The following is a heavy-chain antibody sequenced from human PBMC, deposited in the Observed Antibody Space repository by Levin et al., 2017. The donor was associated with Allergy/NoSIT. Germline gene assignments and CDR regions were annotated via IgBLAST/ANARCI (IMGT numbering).Heavy chain of an antibody. CDR3: VHRRIRGAPKAFDI. J-gene: IGHJ3*02. D-gene: IGHD3-10*01. V-gene: IGHV2-5*02. Sequence: ESGPTLVKPTQTLTLTCTLSGFSLSTSGVGVGWIRQPPGKALEWLAVIYWDDDKRYSPSLKSRLTITKDTSKNQVVLTMTNMDPVDTATYYCVHRRIRGAPKAFDIWGQGTMVTVSS. CDR2: IYWDDDK. CDR1: GFSLSTSGVG.